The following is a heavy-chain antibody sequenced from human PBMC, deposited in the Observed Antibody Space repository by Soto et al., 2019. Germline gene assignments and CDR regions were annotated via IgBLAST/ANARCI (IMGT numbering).Heavy chain of an antibody. Sequence: SVKVSCKASGGTFSSYAISWVRQAPGQGLEWMGGIIPIFGTANYAQKFQGRVTITADESTSTAYMELSSLRSEDTAVYYCARGQGYCSGGSCYGMDVWGQGTTVTVSS. CDR3: ARGQGYCSGGSCYGMDV. J-gene: IGHJ6*02. V-gene: IGHV1-69*13. D-gene: IGHD2-15*01. CDR2: IIPIFGTA. CDR1: GGTFSSYA.